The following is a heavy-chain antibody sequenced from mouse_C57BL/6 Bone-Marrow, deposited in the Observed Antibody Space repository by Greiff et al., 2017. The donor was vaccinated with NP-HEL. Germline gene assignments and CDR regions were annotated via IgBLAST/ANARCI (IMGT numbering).Heavy chain of an antibody. CDR1: GYTFTSYG. Sequence: VKLQESGAELARPGASVKLSCKASGYTFTSYGISWVKQRTGQGPEWIGEIYPRSGNTYYNEKFKGKATLTADKSSSTAYMELRSLTSEDSAVYFCASLVTTGAYWGQGTLVTVSA. CDR3: ASLVTTGAY. V-gene: IGHV1-81*01. J-gene: IGHJ3*01. D-gene: IGHD2-2*01. CDR2: IYPRSGNT.